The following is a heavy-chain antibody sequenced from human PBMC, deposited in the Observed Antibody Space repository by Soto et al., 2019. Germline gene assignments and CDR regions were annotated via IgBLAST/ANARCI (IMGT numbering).Heavy chain of an antibody. J-gene: IGHJ4*02. D-gene: IGHD3-3*01. V-gene: IGHV3-23*01. Sequence: EVQLLESGGGLVQTGGSLRLSCAASGFTFSSYAMSWVRQAPGKGLEWLSAISGSGGRTYYADSVKGRFTISRDNSKNTLFLQMNSLRAEDTAVYYCAKAYDFWSGYWFDYWGQGTLVTVSS. CDR2: ISGSGGRT. CDR1: GFTFSSYA. CDR3: AKAYDFWSGYWFDY.